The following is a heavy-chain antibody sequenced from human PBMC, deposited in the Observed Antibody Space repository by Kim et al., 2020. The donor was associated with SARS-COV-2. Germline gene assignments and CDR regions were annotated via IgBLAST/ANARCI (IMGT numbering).Heavy chain of an antibody. CDR2: INEDGRET. CDR3: ARDRRYSLDY. V-gene: IGHV3-7*01. Sequence: GGSLRLSCVDSGFTFTSNWMSWVRQTPWKGLEWLAKINEDGRETYYVYSVEGRFTISRDNAKNSLYLQMNSLTVEDTAIYYCARDRRYSLDYWGRGTRVTVSS. J-gene: IGHJ4*02. CDR1: GFTFTSNW. D-gene: IGHD2-15*01.